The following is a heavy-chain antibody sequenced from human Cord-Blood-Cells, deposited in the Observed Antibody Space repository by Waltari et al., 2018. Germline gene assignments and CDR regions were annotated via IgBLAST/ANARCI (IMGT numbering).Heavy chain of an antibody. V-gene: IGHV3-30-3*01. D-gene: IGHD1-7*01. CDR1: GFTFSSYA. CDR3: ARTYNWNYNWFDP. CDR2: ISYDGSNK. J-gene: IGHJ5*02. Sequence: QVQLVESGGGVVQPGRSLRLSCAASGFTFSSYAMPWVRQAPGKGLEWVAVISYDGSNKYYADSVKGRFTISRDNSKNTLYLQMNSLRAEDTAVYYCARTYNWNYNWFDPWGQGTLVTVSS.